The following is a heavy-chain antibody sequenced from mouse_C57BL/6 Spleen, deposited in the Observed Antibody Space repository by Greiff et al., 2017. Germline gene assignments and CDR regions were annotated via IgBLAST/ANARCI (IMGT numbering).Heavy chain of an antibody. Sequence: QVQLQQPGAELVRPGTSVKLSCKASGYTFTSYWMHWVKQRPGQGLEWIGVIDPSDSYTNYNQKFKGKATLTVDTSSSTAYMQLSSLTSEDSAVYYCARDYGSRGAYWGQGTTLTVSS. D-gene: IGHD1-1*01. CDR3: ARDYGSRGAY. V-gene: IGHV1-59*01. CDR1: GYTFTSYW. J-gene: IGHJ2*01. CDR2: IDPSDSYT.